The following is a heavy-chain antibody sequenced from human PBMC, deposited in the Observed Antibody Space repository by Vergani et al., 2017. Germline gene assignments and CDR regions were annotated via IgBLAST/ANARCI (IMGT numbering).Heavy chain of an antibody. D-gene: IGHD2-2*02. V-gene: IGHV1-69*01. CDR3: AGGYWSSTSCYTGVALDS. CDR2: IIPIFGTA. J-gene: IGHJ3*02. CDR1: GGTFSSYA. Sequence: QVQLVQSGAEVKKPGSSVKVSCKASGGTFSSYAISWVRQAPGQGLEWMGGIIPIFGTANYAQKFQGRVTITADESTSTAYMELSSQRSEDTAVYCGAGGYWSSTSCYTGVALDSWGQGTMVTVSS.